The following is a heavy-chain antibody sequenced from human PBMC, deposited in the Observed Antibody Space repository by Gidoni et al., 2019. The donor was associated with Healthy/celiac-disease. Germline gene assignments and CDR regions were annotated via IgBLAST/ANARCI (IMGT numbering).Heavy chain of an antibody. J-gene: IGHJ1*01. Sequence: QVQLQESGPGLVKPSQTLSLTCTFSGGSIRSGGYYWSWIRQHPGKGLEWIGYIYYSGSTYYNPSLKSRVTISVDTSKNQFSLKLSSVTAADTAVYYCARDGTGGSSLQFQHWGQGTLVTVSS. D-gene: IGHD6-13*01. V-gene: IGHV4-31*03. CDR2: IYYSGST. CDR3: ARDGTGGSSLQFQH. CDR1: GGSIRSGGYY.